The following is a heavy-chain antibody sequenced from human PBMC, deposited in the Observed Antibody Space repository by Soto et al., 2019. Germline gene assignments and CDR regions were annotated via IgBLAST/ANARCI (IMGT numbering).Heavy chain of an antibody. D-gene: IGHD2-15*01. Sequence: QITVKESGPTLVKPTQTLTLTCTFSGFSLSNSGVGVAWIRQPPGKALEWLALIYWYDDERYRPSLRSRLTITKDTSKNQVVLTMTNVDPVDTATYFCTHKGGRGAGMDVWGQGTTVTVSS. CDR1: GFSLSNSGVG. CDR3: THKGGRGAGMDV. V-gene: IGHV2-5*01. J-gene: IGHJ6*02. CDR2: IYWYDDE.